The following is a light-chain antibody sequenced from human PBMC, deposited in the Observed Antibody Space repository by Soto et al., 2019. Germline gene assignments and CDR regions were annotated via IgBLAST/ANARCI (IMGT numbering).Light chain of an antibody. CDR3: PTLGTGIHV. J-gene: IGLJ1*01. CDR1: SGYSSYA. CDR2: LNSDGSH. Sequence: QLVLTQSPSASASLGASVKLTCTLSSGYSSYAIAWHQQQPEKGPRYLMKLNSDGSHSKGDGIPDRFSGSSSGAERYLIISSLQSEDEADYFCPTLGTGIHVFGTWTKLTVL. V-gene: IGLV4-69*01.